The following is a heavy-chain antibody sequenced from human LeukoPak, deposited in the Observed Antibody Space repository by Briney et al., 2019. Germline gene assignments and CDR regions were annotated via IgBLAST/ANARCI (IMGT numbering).Heavy chain of an antibody. Sequence: GGSLRLSCAASGFTFSSYNMNWVRQAPGKGLEWVSYITTSSTFIYYADSVKGRFTISRDNANNSLYLQMNSLRAEDTAVYYCARASGATVDYWGQGTLATVSS. J-gene: IGHJ4*02. CDR3: ARASGATVDY. D-gene: IGHD6-19*01. V-gene: IGHV3-21*01. CDR2: ITTSSTFI. CDR1: GFTFSSYN.